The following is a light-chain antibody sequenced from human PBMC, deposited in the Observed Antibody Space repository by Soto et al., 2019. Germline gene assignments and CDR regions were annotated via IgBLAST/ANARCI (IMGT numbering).Light chain of an antibody. V-gene: IGKV1-5*01. CDR3: QQYTNTNNPWM. Sequence: DIPVTQSPPTLSASVGDRVTITCWASQTISTWMAWYQQKPGKAPKLLVYDASTLQSGVASRFSGSGSGTEFTLIISGLQPDDSATYYCQQYTNTNNPWMFGQGTKVEI. CDR2: DAS. CDR1: QTISTW. J-gene: IGKJ1*01.